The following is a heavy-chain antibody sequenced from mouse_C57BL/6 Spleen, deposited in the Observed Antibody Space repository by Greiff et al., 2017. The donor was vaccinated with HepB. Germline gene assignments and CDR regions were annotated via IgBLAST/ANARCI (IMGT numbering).Heavy chain of an antibody. CDR3: ARHPSYYYGSSYMWFAY. J-gene: IGHJ3*01. D-gene: IGHD1-1*01. CDR1: GYTFTSYG. V-gene: IGHV1-81*01. Sequence: VKLVESGAELARPGASVKLSCKASGYTFTSYGISWVKQRTGQGLEWIGEIYPRSGNTYYNEKFKGKATLTADKSSSTAYMELRSLTSEDSAVYFCARHPSYYYGSSYMWFAYWGQGTLVTVSA. CDR2: IYPRSGNT.